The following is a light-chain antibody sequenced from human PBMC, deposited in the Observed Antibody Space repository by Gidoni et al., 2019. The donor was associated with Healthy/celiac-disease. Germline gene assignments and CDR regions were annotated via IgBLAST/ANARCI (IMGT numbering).Light chain of an antibody. J-gene: IGLJ1*01. CDR2: QDS. V-gene: IGLV3-1*01. CDR3: QAWDSSIGV. CDR1: KLGDKY. Sequence: SYERTQPPSVSVSPGQTARIPFSGDKLGDKYACWYQQKPGESPVLVSYQDSKRPSGIPGRFSGSNSGNTATLTISGTHAMDEADYYCQAWDSSIGVFGTGTKVTVL.